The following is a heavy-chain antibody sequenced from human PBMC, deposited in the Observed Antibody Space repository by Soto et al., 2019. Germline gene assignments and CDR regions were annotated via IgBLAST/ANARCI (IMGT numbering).Heavy chain of an antibody. CDR2: INHSGST. V-gene: IGHV4-34*01. Sequence: QVQLQQWGAGLLKPSETLSLTCAVYGGSFSGYYWSWIRQPPGKGLEWIGEINHSGSTNYNPSLKSRVTISVDTSKNQFSLKLSSVTAADTAVYYCARDNRGAQPWIQLWLDRQNWFDPWGQGTLVTVSS. CDR1: GGSFSGYY. CDR3: ARDNRGAQPWIQLWLDRQNWFDP. J-gene: IGHJ5*02. D-gene: IGHD5-18*01.